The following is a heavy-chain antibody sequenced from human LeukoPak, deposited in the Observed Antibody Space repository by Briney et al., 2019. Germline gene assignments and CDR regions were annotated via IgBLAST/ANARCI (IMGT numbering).Heavy chain of an antibody. CDR2: ISAYNGNT. J-gene: IGHJ4*02. Sequence: ASVKVSCKASGGTFSSYAISWVRQAPGQGLEWMGWISAYNGNTNYAQKLQGRVTMTTDTSTSIAYMELRSLRSDDTAVYYCARGGGEEYYYDSSGSFNYWGQGTLVTVSS. D-gene: IGHD3-22*01. V-gene: IGHV1-18*01. CDR1: GGTFSSYA. CDR3: ARGGGEEYYYDSSGSFNY.